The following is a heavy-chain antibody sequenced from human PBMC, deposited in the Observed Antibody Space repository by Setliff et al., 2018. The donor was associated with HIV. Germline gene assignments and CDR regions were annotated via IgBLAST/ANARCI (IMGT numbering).Heavy chain of an antibody. J-gene: IGHJ4*02. CDR2: IYYSGST. Sequence: SETLSLTCTVSGGSISNKTHYWGWIRQPPGRGLEWVGSIYYSGSTYYNPSLKSRLTISIDTSKNQFSLKLNSVTATDTALYYCARLGYSIDLRRLDYWGQGAQVTVSS. V-gene: IGHV4-39*01. D-gene: IGHD6-13*01. CDR1: GGSISNKTHY. CDR3: ARLGYSIDLRRLDY.